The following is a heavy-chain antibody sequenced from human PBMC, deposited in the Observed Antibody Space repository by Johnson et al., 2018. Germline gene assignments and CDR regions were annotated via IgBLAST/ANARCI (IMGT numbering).Heavy chain of an antibody. Sequence: EVQLVESGGGLVKPGGSLRLSCAASRFTFSTYNMNWVHQAPGKGLEWVSSISVSTGLIYSADSVRGRFTISRDNAENSLYLQMNGLRTEDTAVYYCARGSQDWNDMTYYHYMDVWGTGTTVIVSS. CDR3: ARGSQDWNDMTYYHYMDV. D-gene: IGHD1-1*01. CDR1: RFTFSTYN. CDR2: ISVSTGLI. J-gene: IGHJ6*03. V-gene: IGHV3-21*01.